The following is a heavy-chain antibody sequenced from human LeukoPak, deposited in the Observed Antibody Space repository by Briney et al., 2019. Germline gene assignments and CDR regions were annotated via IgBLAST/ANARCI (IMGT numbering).Heavy chain of an antibody. J-gene: IGHJ5*02. Sequence: GGSLRLSCAASGFTFSDYYMSWIRQAPGKGREWVSYISSSSSYTKYADSVKGRFTISRDNAKNSLYLQMNSLRAEDTAVYYCARHGPWDYGGNSGEWFDPWGQGTLVTVSS. CDR2: ISSSSSYT. CDR1: GFTFSDYY. D-gene: IGHD4-23*01. CDR3: ARHGPWDYGGNSGEWFDP. V-gene: IGHV3-11*06.